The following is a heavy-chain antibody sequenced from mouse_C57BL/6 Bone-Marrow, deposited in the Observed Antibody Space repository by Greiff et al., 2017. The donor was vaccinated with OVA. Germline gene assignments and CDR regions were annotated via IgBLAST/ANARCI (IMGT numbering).Heavy chain of an antibody. CDR3: ASRSDYYGSKGNYYFDY. CDR2: FHPYNDDT. J-gene: IGHJ2*01. Sequence: QVQLQQSGAELVKPGASVKMSCKASGYTFTTYPIAWMKQTHGKSLEWIGNFHPYNDDTKYNEKFKGKATLTVEKSSSTVYLELSRLTSDDSAVYYCASRSDYYGSKGNYYFDYWGQGTTLTVSS. V-gene: IGHV1-47*01. D-gene: IGHD1-1*01. CDR1: GYTFTTYP.